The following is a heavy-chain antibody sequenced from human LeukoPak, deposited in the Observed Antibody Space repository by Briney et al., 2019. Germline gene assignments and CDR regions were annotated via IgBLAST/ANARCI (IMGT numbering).Heavy chain of an antibody. J-gene: IGHJ5*02. D-gene: IGHD3-22*01. Sequence: GGSLRLSCAASGFTFSSYAMHWARQAPGKGLEWVAVISYDGSNKYYADSVKGRFTISRDNAKNSLYLQMNSLRAEDTAVYYCAREGAWRPSYYYDSSGYYFNWFDPWGQGTLVTVSS. CDR2: ISYDGSNK. V-gene: IGHV3-30*04. CDR3: AREGAWRPSYYYDSSGYYFNWFDP. CDR1: GFTFSSYA.